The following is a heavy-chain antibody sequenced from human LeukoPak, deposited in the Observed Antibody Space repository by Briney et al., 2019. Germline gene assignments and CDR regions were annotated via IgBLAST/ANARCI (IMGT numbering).Heavy chain of an antibody. CDR2: IKQDGSEK. J-gene: IGHJ4*02. CDR3: ASFVRMATAAFDY. D-gene: IGHD5-24*01. CDR1: GFTFNSYW. Sequence: PGGSLRLSCAASGFTFNSYWMWWVRQASGKGLEWVANIKQDGSEKYYVDSVKGRFTISRDNAKNSLYLQMNSLRAEDTAVYYCASFVRMATAAFDYWGQGTLVTVSS. V-gene: IGHV3-7*01.